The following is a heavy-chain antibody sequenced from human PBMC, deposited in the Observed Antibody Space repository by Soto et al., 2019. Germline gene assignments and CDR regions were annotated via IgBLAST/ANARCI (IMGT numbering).Heavy chain of an antibody. V-gene: IGHV4-34*01. D-gene: IGHD7-27*01. CDR2: INHSGST. CDR1: GGSFSGYY. CDR3: AKLGRGDY. Sequence: QVQLQQWGAGLLKPSETLSLTCAVYGGSFSGYYWSWIRQPPGKGLEWIGEINHSGSTNYNPSLTSRVTISVDTSKNPFSLKLSSVTAADAAVYYCAKLGRGDYWGQGTLVTVSS. J-gene: IGHJ4*02.